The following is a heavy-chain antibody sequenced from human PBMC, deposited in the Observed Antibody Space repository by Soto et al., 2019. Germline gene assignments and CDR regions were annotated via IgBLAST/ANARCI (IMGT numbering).Heavy chain of an antibody. CDR1: GFTFSTYG. Sequence: QVQLVESGGGVVQPGRSLRLSCAASGFTFSTYGMQWVRQAPGKGLEWVAVTSRDGGLQYYADSVKGRFTISRDNSKKSVYLQMIGLKAEDTAVYYCVKERHSNVYGACFDFCGHGSLVTVSS. V-gene: IGHV3-30*18. CDR3: VKERHSNVYGACFDF. CDR2: TSRDGGLQ. J-gene: IGHJ5*01. D-gene: IGHD3-16*01.